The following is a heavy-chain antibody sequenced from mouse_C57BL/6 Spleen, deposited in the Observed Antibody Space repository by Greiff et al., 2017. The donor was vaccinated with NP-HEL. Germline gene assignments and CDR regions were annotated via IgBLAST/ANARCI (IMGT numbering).Heavy chain of an antibody. D-gene: IGHD4-1*01. J-gene: IGHJ4*01. Sequence: VQLKESGGDLVKPGGSLKLSCAASGFTFSSYGMSWVRQTPDKRLEWVATISSGGSYTYYPDSVKGRFTISRDNAKNTLYLQMSSLKSEDTAMYYCARQGTGTRAMDYWGQGTSVTVSS. CDR1: GFTFSSYG. CDR3: ARQGTGTRAMDY. CDR2: ISSGGSYT. V-gene: IGHV5-6*01.